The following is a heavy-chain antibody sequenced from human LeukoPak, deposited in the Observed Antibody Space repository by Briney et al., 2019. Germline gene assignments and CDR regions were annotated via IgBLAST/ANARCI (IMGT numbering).Heavy chain of an antibody. Sequence: SETLSLTCGVYDESFSGYYWSWIRQPPGKGLEWIGEINHSGSTNYNPSLKSRVTISVDTSKNQFSLKLSSVTAADTAVYYCARLPTRGRYFVAKSPLDYWGQGTLVTVSS. CDR3: ARLPTRGRYFVAKSPLDY. D-gene: IGHD3-9*01. CDR2: INHSGST. CDR1: DESFSGYY. V-gene: IGHV4-34*01. J-gene: IGHJ4*02.